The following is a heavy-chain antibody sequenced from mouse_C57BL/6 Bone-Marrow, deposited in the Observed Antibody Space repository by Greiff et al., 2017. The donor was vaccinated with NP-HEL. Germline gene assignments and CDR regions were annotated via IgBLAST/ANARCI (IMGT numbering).Heavy chain of an antibody. D-gene: IGHD3-2*02. CDR3: ATLREDSSGYVDWFAY. CDR1: GYTFTSYG. V-gene: IGHV1-81*01. J-gene: IGHJ3*01. Sequence: QVHVKQSGAELARPGASVKLSCKASGYTFTSYGISWVKQRTGQGLEWIGEIYPRSGNTYYNEKFKGKATLTADKSSSTAYMELRSLTSEDSAVYFCATLREDSSGYVDWFAYWGQGTLVTVSA. CDR2: IYPRSGNT.